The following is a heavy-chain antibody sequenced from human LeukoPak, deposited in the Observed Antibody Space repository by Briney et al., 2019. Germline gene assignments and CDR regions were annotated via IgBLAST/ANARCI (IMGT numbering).Heavy chain of an antibody. CDR3: ARLSCDSGTHYTVYKY. CDR1: GFTFSSYS. Sequence: PGGSLRLSCAASGFTFSSYSMNWVRQAPGKGLEWVSSISSSSSYIYYADSVKGRFTISRDNAKNSLYLQMNSLRDDDTAVYYCARLSCDSGTHYTVYKYWGQGTLVTVSS. J-gene: IGHJ4*02. CDR2: ISSSSSYI. V-gene: IGHV3-21*01. D-gene: IGHD3-10*01.